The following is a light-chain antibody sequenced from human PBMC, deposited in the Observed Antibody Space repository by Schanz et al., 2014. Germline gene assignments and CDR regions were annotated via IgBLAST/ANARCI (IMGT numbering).Light chain of an antibody. CDR3: QQYNKWPPLFT. V-gene: IGKV3-15*01. Sequence: EIVMTQSPATLSVSPGERATLSCRASQSVSSNLAWYQQKPGQAPRLLIYGASTRATGTPGRFSGSGSGTEFTLTISSLQSEDFGVYYCQQYNKWPPLFTFGPGTKVDIK. J-gene: IGKJ3*01. CDR1: QSVSSN. CDR2: GAS.